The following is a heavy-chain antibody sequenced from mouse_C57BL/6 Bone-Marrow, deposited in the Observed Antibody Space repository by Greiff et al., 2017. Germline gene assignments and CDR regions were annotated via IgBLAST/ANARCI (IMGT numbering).Heavy chain of an antibody. CDR2: IRSKSNNYAT. CDR1: GFSFNTYA. D-gene: IGHD1-1*01. J-gene: IGHJ1*03. V-gene: IGHV10-1*01. Sequence: EVQRVESGGGLVQPKGSLKLSCAASGFSFNTYAMNWVRQAPGKGLEWVARIRSKSNNYATYYADSVKDRFTISRDDSESMLYLQMNNLKTEDTAMYYCVRTGYGSSAWYFDVWGTGTTVTVSS. CDR3: VRTGYGSSAWYFDV.